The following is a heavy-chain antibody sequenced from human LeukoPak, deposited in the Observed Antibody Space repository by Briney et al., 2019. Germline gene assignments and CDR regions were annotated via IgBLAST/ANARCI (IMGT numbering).Heavy chain of an antibody. V-gene: IGHV4-61*02. CDR3: ARELSRGYNWFDP. J-gene: IGHJ5*02. CDR1: GGSISSGSYY. CDR2: IYTSGST. D-gene: IGHD3-10*01. Sequence: PSQTLSLTCTVSGGSISSGSYYWSWIRQPAGKGLEWIGRIYTSGSTNYNPSLKSRLTISVDTSKNQFSLKLSSVPAADTAVYYCARELSRGYNWFDPWGQGTLVTVSS.